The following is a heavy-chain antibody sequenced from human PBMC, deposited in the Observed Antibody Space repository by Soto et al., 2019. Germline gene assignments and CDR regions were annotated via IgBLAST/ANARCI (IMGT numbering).Heavy chain of an antibody. J-gene: IGHJ3*02. D-gene: IGHD3-16*01. CDR3: ARGSYDYVWGTLDAFDI. CDR2: INPNSGGT. V-gene: IGHV1-2*04. Sequence: GASVKVSCKASGYTFTGYYMHWVRQAPGQGFEWMGWINPNSGGTNYAQKFQGWVTMTRDTSISTAYMELSRLRSDDTAVYYCARGSYDYVWGTLDAFDIWGQGTMVTVSS. CDR1: GYTFTGYY.